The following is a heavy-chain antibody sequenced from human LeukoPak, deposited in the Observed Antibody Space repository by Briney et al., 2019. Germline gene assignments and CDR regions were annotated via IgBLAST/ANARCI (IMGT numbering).Heavy chain of an antibody. CDR1: GGSISSGGYS. J-gene: IGHJ5*02. D-gene: IGHD2-2*01. V-gene: IGHV4-30-2*01. Sequence: SETLSLTCAVSGGSISSGGYSWSWIRQPSGKGLEWIGYIYHSGSTYYNPSLKSRVTISVDRSKNQFSLKLSSVTAADTAVYYCARGPAHCSSTSCYLNWFDPWGQGTLVTVSS. CDR2: IYHSGST. CDR3: ARGPAHCSSTSCYLNWFDP.